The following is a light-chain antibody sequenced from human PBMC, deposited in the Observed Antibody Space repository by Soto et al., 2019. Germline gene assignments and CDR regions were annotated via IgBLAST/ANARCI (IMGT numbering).Light chain of an antibody. CDR1: QSVGSN. CDR2: SAS. V-gene: IGKV3-15*01. Sequence: EIVMTQSPATLSVSLGERATLSCRASQSVGSNLAWYQQKPGQAPRLLIYSASSRATGMPARFGGSGSGTEFTLTISSLQPEDFAVYFCQQYNNWPRTFGQGTKLEIK. CDR3: QQYNNWPRT. J-gene: IGKJ2*01.